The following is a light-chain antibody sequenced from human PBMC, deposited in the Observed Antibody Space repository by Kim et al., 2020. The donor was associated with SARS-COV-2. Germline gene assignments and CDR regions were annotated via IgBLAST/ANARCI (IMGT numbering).Light chain of an antibody. CDR3: LAWDSSLSAYV. J-gene: IGLJ1*01. CDR1: KNNGGNGG. Sequence: QDTTPTCPGNKNNGGNGGATLLQQDQGQPPQPLILQKNHPPSRVPRRFSSTKSGNTAPLTITWPQPWDGADFYCLAWDSSLSAYVFGTGTKVTVL. V-gene: IGLV10-54*01. CDR2: QKN.